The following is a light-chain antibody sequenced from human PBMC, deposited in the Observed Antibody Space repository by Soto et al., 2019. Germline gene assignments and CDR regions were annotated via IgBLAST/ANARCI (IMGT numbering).Light chain of an antibody. CDR2: GTS. J-gene: IGKJ1*01. V-gene: IGKV3-20*01. CDR3: QQYGTSPRT. Sequence: EIVLTQSPGTLSLSPGERATLSCRASQTVSSHYLAWYQQRAGQAPRLLIYGTSSRATGIPDWFSGSGSGTDFSLTISRLEPEDFAVYYCQQYGTSPRTFGQGTKVEIK. CDR1: QTVSSHY.